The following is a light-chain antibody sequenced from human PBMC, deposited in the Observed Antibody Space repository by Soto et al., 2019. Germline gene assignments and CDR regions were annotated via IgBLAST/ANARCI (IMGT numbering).Light chain of an antibody. CDR2: TNY. V-gene: IGLV1-44*01. J-gene: IGLJ2*01. CDR1: SPNIGSNT. Sequence: QSVLTQPPSASGTPGQRVTISCSGSSPNIGSNTVNWYQQLPGTAPKLLIYTNYQRPSGVPDRFSGSKSGTSASLAISGLQSEDEADYYCATWDDSLSGVVFGGGTNLTVL. CDR3: ATWDDSLSGVV.